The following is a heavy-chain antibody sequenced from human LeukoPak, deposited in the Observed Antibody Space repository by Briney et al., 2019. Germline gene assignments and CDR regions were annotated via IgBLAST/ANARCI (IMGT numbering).Heavy chain of an antibody. J-gene: IGHJ4*02. Sequence: KPSQTLSLTCSVSGGSISSGSYYWSWIRQPAGKGLEWIGRIYTSGSTNYNPSLKSRVTISVDTSKNQFSLKLSSVTAADTAVYYCARDFEEVRGSNPLWFGESTYFDYWGQGTLVTVSS. D-gene: IGHD3-10*01. CDR1: GGSISSGSYY. CDR3: ARDFEEVRGSNPLWFGESTYFDY. CDR2: IYTSGST. V-gene: IGHV4-61*02.